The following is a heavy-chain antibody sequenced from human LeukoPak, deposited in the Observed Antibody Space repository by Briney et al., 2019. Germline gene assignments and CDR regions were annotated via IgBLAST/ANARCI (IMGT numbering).Heavy chain of an antibody. Sequence: GASVKVSCKASGGTFSSYAISWVRQAPGQGLEWMGGIIPIFGTANYAQKFQGRVTITTDESTSTACMELSSLRSEDTAVYYCARDPDPTMVTPPDYWGQGTLVTVSS. CDR3: ARDPDPTMVTPPDY. CDR2: IIPIFGTA. D-gene: IGHD4-23*01. J-gene: IGHJ4*02. V-gene: IGHV1-69*05. CDR1: GGTFSSYA.